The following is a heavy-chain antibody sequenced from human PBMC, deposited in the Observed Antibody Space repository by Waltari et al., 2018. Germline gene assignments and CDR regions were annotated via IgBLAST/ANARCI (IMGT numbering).Heavy chain of an antibody. CDR3: VGTSSADISSWQFLVS. CDR1: GPSISSVDYY. CDR2: ISHLGPP. J-gene: IGHJ4*02. D-gene: IGHD6-13*01. V-gene: IGHV4-30-4*01. Sequence: QVQLQESGPGLVMPSQTLPLTCAVPGPSISSVDYYLSGIRQPPGTGREWIGFISHLGPPYYIPSFNGRVTVARDPCHNQFSRKLNPVITADTHVYYGVGTSSADISSWQFLVSWGQGALVTVSS.